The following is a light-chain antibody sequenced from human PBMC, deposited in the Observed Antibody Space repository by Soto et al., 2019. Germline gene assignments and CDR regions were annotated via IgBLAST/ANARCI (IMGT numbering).Light chain of an antibody. V-gene: IGKV1-5*01. Sequence: DIQMTQSPSTLSASVGDRVTITCRASQSISSWLAWYQQKPGKAPKLLIYDASSLESGVPSRFSGSGSGTEFTLTISSLHPEDFATYYCQQTHSTPVTFGQGTRLDVK. J-gene: IGKJ5*01. CDR2: DAS. CDR1: QSISSW. CDR3: QQTHSTPVT.